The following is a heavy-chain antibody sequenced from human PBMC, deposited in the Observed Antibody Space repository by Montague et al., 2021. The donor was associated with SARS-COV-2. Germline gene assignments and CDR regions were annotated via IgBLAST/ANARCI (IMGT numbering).Heavy chain of an antibody. CDR3: ARGSKKISKRWLQFDDAFDI. CDR2: INHSGST. V-gene: IGHV4-34*01. CDR1: GGSFSGYY. D-gene: IGHD5-24*01. J-gene: IGHJ3*02. Sequence: SETLSLTCAVYGGSFSGYYWSWIRQPPGKGLEWMGEINHSGSTNXNPSLKSRVTISVDTSKNQFSLKLSSVTAADTAVYYCARGSKKISKRWLQFDDAFDIWGQGTMVTVSS.